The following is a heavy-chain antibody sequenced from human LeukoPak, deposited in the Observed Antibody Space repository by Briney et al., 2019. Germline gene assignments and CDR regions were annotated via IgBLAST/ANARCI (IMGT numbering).Heavy chain of an antibody. D-gene: IGHD3-10*01. Sequence: SETLSLTCTVSGGSISSGAHYWSWSRQHPGKGLGWVGYFHYSGSTSYNPSLKSQVTISVDKSKNQFSLKLSSVTAADTAVYYWARGGSGEGYWGEGTLVTVSS. CDR2: FHYSGST. J-gene: IGHJ4*02. CDR3: ARGGSGEGY. CDR1: GGSISSGAHY. V-gene: IGHV4-31*01.